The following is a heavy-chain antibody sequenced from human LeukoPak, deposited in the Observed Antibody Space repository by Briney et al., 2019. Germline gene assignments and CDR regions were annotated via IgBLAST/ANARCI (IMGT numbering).Heavy chain of an antibody. Sequence: GGSLRLSCAASGFIFSNYWMSWVRQAPGKGLEWVANIKEDESEKYYVDSVKGRFTISRDNAKNSLFLQMDSLRAEDTAVYYCAKDPQAAAGLNWFDPWGQGTLVTVSS. J-gene: IGHJ5*02. V-gene: IGHV3-7*03. CDR1: GFIFSNYW. D-gene: IGHD6-13*01. CDR2: IKEDESEK. CDR3: AKDPQAAAGLNWFDP.